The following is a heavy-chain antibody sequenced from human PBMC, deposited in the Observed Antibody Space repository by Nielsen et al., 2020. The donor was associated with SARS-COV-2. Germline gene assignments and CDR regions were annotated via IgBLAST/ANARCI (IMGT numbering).Heavy chain of an antibody. CDR1: GFTFSSYA. J-gene: IGHJ4*02. CDR3: ARDHAPSGYTYVPFDY. V-gene: IGHV3-9*01. CDR2: ISWNSGSI. D-gene: IGHD5-18*01. Sequence: GGSLRLSCAASGFTFSSYAMSWVRQAPGKGLEWVSGISWNSGSIGYADSVKGRFTISRDNAKNFLYLQMNSLRAEDTALYYCARDHAPSGYTYVPFDYWGQGTLVTVSS.